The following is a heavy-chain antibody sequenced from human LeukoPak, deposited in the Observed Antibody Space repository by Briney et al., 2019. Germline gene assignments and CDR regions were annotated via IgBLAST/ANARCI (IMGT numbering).Heavy chain of an antibody. CDR2: ISSSSSYI. CDR1: GFTFSSYS. CDR3: ARDRPRGYSSGCSDY. V-gene: IGHV3-21*01. J-gene: IGHJ4*02. Sequence: PGGSLRLSCAASGFTFSSYSMNWVRQAPWKGLEWVSSISSSSSYIYYADSVKGRFTISRDNAKNSLYLQMNSLRAEDTAVYYCARDRPRGYSSGCSDYWGQGTLVTVSS. D-gene: IGHD6-19*01.